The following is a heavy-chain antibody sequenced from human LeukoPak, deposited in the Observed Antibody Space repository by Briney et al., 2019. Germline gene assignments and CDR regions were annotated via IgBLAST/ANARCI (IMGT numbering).Heavy chain of an antibody. CDR2: IYYSGST. CDR3: ARDRAFNYYDSSALDAFDI. D-gene: IGHD3-22*01. V-gene: IGHV4-30-4*08. Sequence: KPSQTLSLTCTVSGGSISSGDYYWSWIRQPPGKGLEWIGYIYYSGSTYYNPSLKSRVTISVDTSKNQFSLKLSSVTAADTAVYYCARDRAFNYYDSSALDAFDIWGQGTMVTVSS. CDR1: GGSISSGDYY. J-gene: IGHJ3*02.